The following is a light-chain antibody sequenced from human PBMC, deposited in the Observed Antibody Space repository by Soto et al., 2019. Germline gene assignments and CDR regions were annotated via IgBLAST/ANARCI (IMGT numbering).Light chain of an antibody. CDR3: QQYLTTPRT. Sequence: DIVMTQSPDALAVSLGERATVNCKSSLSVLFSSNNKNYLAWYQQKPGQPPKLLIYWASTRESGVPDRFSGSGSGTDLTLTISSLQAEDVAVYYGQQYLTTPRTFGQGTKVEIK. J-gene: IGKJ1*01. V-gene: IGKV4-1*01. CDR1: LSVLFSSNNKNY. CDR2: WAS.